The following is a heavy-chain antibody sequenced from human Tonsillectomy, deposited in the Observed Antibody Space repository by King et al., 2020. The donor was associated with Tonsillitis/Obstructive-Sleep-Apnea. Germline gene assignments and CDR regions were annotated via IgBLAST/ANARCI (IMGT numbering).Heavy chain of an antibody. D-gene: IGHD5-24*01. J-gene: IGHJ4*02. CDR3: ARGPVWNGYHSYYFDY. CDR1: GYTFTSYD. CDR2: MNPNSGNT. Sequence: QLQLVQSGAEVKKPGASVKVSCKASGYTFTSYDINWVRQATGQGLEWMGWMNPNSGNTGCAQKFQGRITMTRNTSISTAYMELSSLRSEDTAVYYCARGPVWNGYHSYYFDYWGQGTLVTVSS. V-gene: IGHV1-8*01.